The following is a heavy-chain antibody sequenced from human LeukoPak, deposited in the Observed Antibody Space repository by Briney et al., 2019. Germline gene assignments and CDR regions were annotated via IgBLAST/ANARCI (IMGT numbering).Heavy chain of an antibody. D-gene: IGHD2-15*01. J-gene: IGHJ3*02. Sequence: GESLKISCKGSGYSFTSYWIGWVRQMPGKGLEWMGIIYPGDSDTRYSPSFQGQVTLSADKSISTADLQWSSLKASDTAMHYCARGGVVAAIAFDIWGQGTMVTVSS. CDR1: GYSFTSYW. CDR3: ARGGVVAAIAFDI. CDR2: IYPGDSDT. V-gene: IGHV5-51*01.